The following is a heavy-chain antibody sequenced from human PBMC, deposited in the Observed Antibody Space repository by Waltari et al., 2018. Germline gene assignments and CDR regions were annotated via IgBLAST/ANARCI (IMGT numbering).Heavy chain of an antibody. CDR3: ARVAVAAAATSGRRAFDI. CDR1: GGSFSVYS. CDR2: INHSGST. Sequence: QVQLQQWGAGLLKPSETLSLTCAVYGGSFSVYSWSWIRQPQGQGLEWIGEINHSGSTNYNPSLKSRVTISVDTSKNQFSLKLSSVTAADTAVYYCARVAVAAAATSGRRAFDIWGQGTMVTVSS. J-gene: IGHJ3*02. V-gene: IGHV4-34*01. D-gene: IGHD6-13*01.